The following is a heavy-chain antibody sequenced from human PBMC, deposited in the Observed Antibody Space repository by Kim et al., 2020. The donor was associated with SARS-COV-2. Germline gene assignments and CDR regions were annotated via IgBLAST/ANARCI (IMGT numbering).Heavy chain of an antibody. CDR2: ISPDDI. CDR3: AREFDWALDL. V-gene: IGHV3-21*01. J-gene: IGHJ5*02. CDR1: GFVLSSYS. Sequence: GGSLRLSCVASGFVLSSYSLNWVRQAPGKGLEWLSYISPDDIYYSDSVKGRFTISRDNAKNALYLQMNSLRDGDTAAYFCAREFDWALDLWGQGTLVTV. D-gene: IGHD3-9*01.